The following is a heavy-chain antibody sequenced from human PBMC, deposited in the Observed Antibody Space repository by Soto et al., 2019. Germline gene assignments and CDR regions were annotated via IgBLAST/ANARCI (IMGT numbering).Heavy chain of an antibody. D-gene: IGHD3-16*01. Sequence: QVQLVQSGAEVKKPGASVKVSCKASGYTFTDYYMHWVRQAPGQGLEWMGWINPNSGGTNYAQKFQGWVTMTRDTSISTAYMELSRLRSDDTAVYYCARGEYYDYVWGSSPFDYWGQGTLVTVSS. J-gene: IGHJ4*02. CDR2: INPNSGGT. CDR1: GYTFTDYY. V-gene: IGHV1-2*04. CDR3: ARGEYYDYVWGSSPFDY.